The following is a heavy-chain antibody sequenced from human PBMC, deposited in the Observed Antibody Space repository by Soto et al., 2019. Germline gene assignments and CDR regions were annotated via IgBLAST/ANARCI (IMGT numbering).Heavy chain of an antibody. CDR2: ISPYSGNT. D-gene: IGHD2-15*01. CDR1: GYIFVNYG. V-gene: IGHV1-18*01. J-gene: IGHJ6*02. CDR3: AMVGTSVTPTAPDV. Sequence: QVQLVQSGDEVRKPGSSVKVSCKASGYIFVNYGIAWVRQAPGQGLGWMGWISPYSGNTHYASKVQGRLAMTTDTPTSTAYMELASLTSDDPAVYYCAMVGTSVTPTAPDVWGQGPTVTVSS.